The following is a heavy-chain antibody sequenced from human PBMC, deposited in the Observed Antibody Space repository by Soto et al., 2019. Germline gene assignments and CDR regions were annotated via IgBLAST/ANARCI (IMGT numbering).Heavy chain of an antibody. Sequence: PGESLKISCKGSGYSFTSYWISWVRQMPGKGLDWMGRIDPSDSYTNYSPSFQGHVTISADKSISTAYLQWSSLKASDTAMYYCARVKNSSSWYSYYYYGMDVWGQGTTVTVSS. CDR2: IDPSDSYT. CDR1: GYSFTSYW. V-gene: IGHV5-10-1*01. CDR3: ARVKNSSSWYSYYYYGMDV. D-gene: IGHD6-13*01. J-gene: IGHJ6*02.